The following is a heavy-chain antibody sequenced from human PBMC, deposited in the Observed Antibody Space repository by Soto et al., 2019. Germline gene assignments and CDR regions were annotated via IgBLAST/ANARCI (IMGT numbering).Heavy chain of an antibody. J-gene: IGHJ4*02. CDR3: ARGNGVRYFDWSLD. D-gene: IGHD3-9*01. CDR1: GYTFTSYG. Sequence: GASVKVSCKASGYTFTSYGISWVRQAPGQGLEWMGGIIPIFGTANYAQKFQGRVTITADESTSTAYMELSSLRSEDTAVYYCARGNGVRYFDWSLDWGQGTLVTVSS. CDR2: IIPIFGTA. V-gene: IGHV1-69*13.